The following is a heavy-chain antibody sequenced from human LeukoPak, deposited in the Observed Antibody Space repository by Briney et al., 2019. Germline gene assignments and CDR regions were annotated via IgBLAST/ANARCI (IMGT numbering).Heavy chain of an antibody. V-gene: IGHV1-69*13. Sequence: ASVKVSCKASGGTFSSYAISWVRQAPGQGLEWMGGIIPIFGTANYAQKFQGRVTITADESTSTAYMELSSLRSEDTAVYYCARDYDWNDLYYFDYWGQGTLVTVSS. CDR3: ARDYDWNDLYYFDY. J-gene: IGHJ4*02. D-gene: IGHD1-20*01. CDR2: IIPIFGTA. CDR1: GGTFSSYA.